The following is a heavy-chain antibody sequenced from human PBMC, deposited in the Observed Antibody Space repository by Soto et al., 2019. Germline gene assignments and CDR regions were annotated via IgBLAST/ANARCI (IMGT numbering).Heavy chain of an antibody. Sequence: SETLSLTCTVSGGSISSGGYYWSWIRQHPGKGLEWIGYIYYSGSTYYNPSLKSRVTISVDTSKNQFSLKLSSVTAADTAVYYCARDTPHGHYGVRYDYWGQGTLVTVSS. CDR2: IYYSGST. V-gene: IGHV4-31*03. J-gene: IGHJ4*02. CDR1: GGSISSGGYY. D-gene: IGHD4-17*01. CDR3: ARDTPHGHYGVRYDY.